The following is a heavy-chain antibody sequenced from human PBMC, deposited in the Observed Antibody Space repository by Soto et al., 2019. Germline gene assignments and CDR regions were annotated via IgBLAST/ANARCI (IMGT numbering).Heavy chain of an antibody. CDR2: IIPIFGTA. Sequence: SVKVSCKASGGTFSSYAISWVRQAPGQGLEWMGGIIPIFGTANYAQKFQGRVTITADESTSTAYMELSSLRSDDTAVYYCARAYGDYYFDYWGQGTLVNVSS. D-gene: IGHD4-17*01. V-gene: IGHV1-69*13. J-gene: IGHJ4*02. CDR3: ARAYGDYYFDY. CDR1: GGTFSSYA.